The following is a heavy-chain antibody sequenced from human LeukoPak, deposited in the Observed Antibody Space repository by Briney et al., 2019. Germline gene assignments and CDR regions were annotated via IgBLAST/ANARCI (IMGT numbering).Heavy chain of an antibody. D-gene: IGHD1-26*01. Sequence: GGSLRLSCAASGFTFITYTMNWVRQAPGKGLEWVSSITSGSSYIYYADSVKGRFTISRDNAKNSLYLQMNSLRAEDTAVYYCARDLLGWELHYFDYWGQGTLVTVSS. CDR1: GFTFITYT. V-gene: IGHV3-21*01. CDR3: ARDLLGWELHYFDY. J-gene: IGHJ4*02. CDR2: ITSGSSYI.